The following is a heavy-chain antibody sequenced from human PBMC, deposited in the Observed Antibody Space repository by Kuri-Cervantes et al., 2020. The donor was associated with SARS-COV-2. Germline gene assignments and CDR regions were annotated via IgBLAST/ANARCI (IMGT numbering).Heavy chain of an antibody. V-gene: IGHV3-30*18. CDR3: AKGLGYYYGMDV. CDR1: GFTVSSNY. D-gene: IGHD6-6*01. Sequence: GGSLRLSCVASGFTVSSNYMSWVRQAPGKGLEWVAVISYDGSNKYYADSVKGRFTISRDNSKNTLYLQMNSLRAEDTAVYYCAKGLGYYYGMDVWGQGTTVTVSS. J-gene: IGHJ6*02. CDR2: ISYDGSNK.